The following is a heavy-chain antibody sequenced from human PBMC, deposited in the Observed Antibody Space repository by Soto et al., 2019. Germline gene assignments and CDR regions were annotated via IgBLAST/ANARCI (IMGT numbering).Heavy chain of an antibody. J-gene: IGHJ6*02. CDR2: IYYSGST. CDR3: ARDYLLGYYYYGMDV. D-gene: IGHD3-10*01. V-gene: IGHV4-30-4*01. CDR1: GGSISSGDYY. Sequence: SETLSLTCTVSGGSISSGDYYWSWIRQPPGKGLEWIGYIYYSGSTYYNPSLKSRVTISVDTSKNQFSLKLSSVTAADTAVYYCARDYLLGYYYYGMDVWGQGTTVTVSS.